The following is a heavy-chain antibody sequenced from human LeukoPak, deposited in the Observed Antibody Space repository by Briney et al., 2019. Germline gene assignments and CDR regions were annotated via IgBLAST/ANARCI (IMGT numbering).Heavy chain of an antibody. V-gene: IGHV1-46*01. D-gene: IGHD3-3*01. CDR2: INPSGGST. CDR1: GYTLTSYY. Sequence: ASVKVSCKASGYTLTSYYMHWVRQAPGQGLEWMGIINPSGGSTSYAQKFQGRVTMTRDTSTSTVYMELSSLRSEDTAVYYCARTFGEYYYYYGMDVWGQGTTVTVSS. J-gene: IGHJ6*02. CDR3: ARTFGEYYYYYGMDV.